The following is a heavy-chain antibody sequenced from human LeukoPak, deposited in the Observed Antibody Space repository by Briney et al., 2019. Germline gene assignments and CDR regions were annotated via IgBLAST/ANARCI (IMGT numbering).Heavy chain of an antibody. V-gene: IGHV1-18*01. J-gene: IGHJ6*03. Sequence: ASVKVSCKASGGTFSSYAISWVRQAPGQGLEWMGWISAYNGNTNYAQKLQGRVTMTTDTSTSTAYMELRSLRSDDTAVYFCARDPSTEDWGYYYYYMDVWGKGTTVTVSS. CDR1: GGTFSSYA. CDR3: ARDPSTEDWGYYYYYMDV. CDR2: ISAYNGNT. D-gene: IGHD7-27*01.